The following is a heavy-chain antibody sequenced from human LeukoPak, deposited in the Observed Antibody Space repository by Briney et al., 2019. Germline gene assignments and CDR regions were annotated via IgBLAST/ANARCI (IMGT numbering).Heavy chain of an antibody. V-gene: IGHV3-7*01. D-gene: IGHD6-19*01. CDR3: TRGLAVAGTGI. CDR2: IREDGNEK. Sequence: PGGSLRLSCAASGFTFSTFWMSWVRQAPGKGLEWVANIREDGNEKYYVDSVKGRFTISRDNAKNSLYLQMNNLRVEDTAVYYCTRGLAVAGTGIWGQGTRVTVSS. CDR1: GFTFSTFW. J-gene: IGHJ4*02.